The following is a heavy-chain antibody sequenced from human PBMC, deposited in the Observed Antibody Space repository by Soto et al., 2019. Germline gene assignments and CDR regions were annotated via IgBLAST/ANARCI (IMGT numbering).Heavy chain of an antibody. CDR3: ARQPSNCRAGTCYSRHYFDS. CDR2: VYPGDSDT. Sequence: EVQLVQSGAEVKKPGESLKISCKGSGYIFNNYWIGWVRQMPGKGLEWMGIVYPGDSDTKYGPSFQGQVTISADKSINTAYLQWNSLKASDTAMYYCARQPSNCRAGTCYSRHYFDSWGQGTLVTVS. D-gene: IGHD2-15*01. J-gene: IGHJ4*02. CDR1: GYIFNNYW. V-gene: IGHV5-51*01.